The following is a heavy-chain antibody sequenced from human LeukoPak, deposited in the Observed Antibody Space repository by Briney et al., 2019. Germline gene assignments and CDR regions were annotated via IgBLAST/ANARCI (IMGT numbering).Heavy chain of an antibody. V-gene: IGHV3-7*01. J-gene: IGHJ4*02. CDR3: VQRGLDC. CDR1: GFTFRDHY. CDR2: IKKDGSEK. D-gene: IGHD6-25*01. Sequence: GGSLRLSCAASGFTFRDHYMTWVRQAPGKGLEWVANIKKDGSEKHYVDSVKGRFTISRDNVKNSLYLQMTSLRGEDTAVYYCVQRGLDCWGQGTQVTVSS.